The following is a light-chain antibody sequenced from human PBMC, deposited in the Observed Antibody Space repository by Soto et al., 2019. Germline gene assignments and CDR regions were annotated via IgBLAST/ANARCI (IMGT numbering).Light chain of an antibody. CDR2: EAA. CDR1: QSIYKW. Sequence: DIQMTQSPSTLSASIGDTVTISCRASQSIYKWLAWYQQKPQKAPKVLIFEAAGLESGVSSRFRGSGSGTEFTLTISGLQPDDLATYYCPQYNSFHLTFGGGTTVEL. V-gene: IGKV1-5*01. J-gene: IGKJ4*01. CDR3: PQYNSFHLT.